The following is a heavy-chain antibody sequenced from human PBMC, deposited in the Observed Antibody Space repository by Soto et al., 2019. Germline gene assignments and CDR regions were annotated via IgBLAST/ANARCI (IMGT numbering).Heavy chain of an antibody. CDR1: GGTFSSYS. CDR3: ARERRGKTVVPAAPPVRDFYYGMDV. V-gene: IGHV1-69*13. J-gene: IGHJ6*02. Sequence: ASVNVSCKSSGGTFSSYSISWVRQAPGQGLECMGWIIPIFGTANYAQKFQGRVTITADESTSTAYMELSSLRSEDTAVYYCARERRGKTVVPAAPPVRDFYYGMDVWGQGTTVTVSS. CDR2: IIPIFGTA. D-gene: IGHD2-2*01.